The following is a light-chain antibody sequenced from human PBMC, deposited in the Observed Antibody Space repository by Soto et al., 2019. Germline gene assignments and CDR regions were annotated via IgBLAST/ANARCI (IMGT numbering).Light chain of an antibody. CDR3: SSFASSSTLVV. CDR1: SRDDGGYNY. V-gene: IGLV2-14*01. J-gene: IGLJ1*01. CDR2: EVS. Sequence: QSVLTQPASVSGSPGQSITISWTGTSRDDGGYNYVAWYQQHPDRAPKVMIYEVSNRPSGVSNRFSGSKSGNTASLTISGLQAEDEADYYCSSFASSSTLVVFGTGTKLTVL.